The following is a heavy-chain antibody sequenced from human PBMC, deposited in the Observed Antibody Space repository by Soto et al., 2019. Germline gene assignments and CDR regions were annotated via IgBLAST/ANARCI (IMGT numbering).Heavy chain of an antibody. CDR1: GGTFSSYA. V-gene: IGHV1-69*06. CDR3: AIVLRFLEWSYYGMDV. J-gene: IGHJ6*02. CDR2: IIPIFGTA. D-gene: IGHD3-3*01. Sequence: ASVKVSCKASGGTFSSYAISWVREAPGQGLEWMGGIIPIFGTANYAQKFQGRVTITADKSTSTAYMELSSLRSEDTAVYYCAIVLRFLEWSYYGMDVWGQGTTVTVSS.